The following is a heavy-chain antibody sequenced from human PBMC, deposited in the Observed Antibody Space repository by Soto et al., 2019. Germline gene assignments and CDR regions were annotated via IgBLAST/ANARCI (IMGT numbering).Heavy chain of an antibody. J-gene: IGHJ4*02. CDR2: IIPIFGTA. V-gene: IGHV1-69*01. D-gene: IGHD3-22*01. CDR1: GGTFSSYA. CDR3: AREGNYYDSSGVHPDY. Sequence: QVQLVQSGAEVQKPGSSVKVSCKASGGTFSSYAISWVRQAPGQGLEWMGGIIPIFGTANYAQKFQGRVTITADESTSTAYMELSSLRSEDTAVYYCAREGNYYDSSGVHPDYWGQGTLVTVSS.